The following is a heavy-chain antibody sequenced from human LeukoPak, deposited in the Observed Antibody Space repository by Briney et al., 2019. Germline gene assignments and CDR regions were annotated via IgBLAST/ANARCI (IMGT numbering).Heavy chain of an antibody. D-gene: IGHD2-2*01. CDR1: SGSISSGNYY. J-gene: IGHJ2*01. V-gene: IGHV4-61*02. CDR3: ARDQSVVPAARVYFLTGWYFDL. CDR2: IYTSGST. Sequence: SETLSLTCTVSSGSISSGNYYWSWIRQPAGKGLQWIGRIYTSGSTNYNPSLKSRVTISVDTSKNQFSLQLNSVTPEDTAVYYCARDQSVVPAARVYFLTGWYFDLWGRGTLVTVSS.